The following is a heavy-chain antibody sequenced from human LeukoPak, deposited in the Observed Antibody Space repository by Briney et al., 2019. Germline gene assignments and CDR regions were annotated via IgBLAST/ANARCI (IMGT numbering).Heavy chain of an antibody. Sequence: PGGSLRLSCAASGFTVSSHYMTWVRQAPGRGLEGVSVIYNDGSTYYADSVKGRFTISRDNSKNTLYLQMNSLRPEDTAVYYCARLPIYWGQGTLVTVSS. CDR1: GFTVSSHY. J-gene: IGHJ4*02. CDR2: IYNDGST. CDR3: ARLPIY. V-gene: IGHV3-66*02.